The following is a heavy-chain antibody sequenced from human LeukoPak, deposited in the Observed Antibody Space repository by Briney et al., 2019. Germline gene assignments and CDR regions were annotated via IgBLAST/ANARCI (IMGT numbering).Heavy chain of an antibody. V-gene: IGHV5-51*01. J-gene: IGHJ4*02. CDR1: GYSFTSYW. CDR2: IYPGDSDT. D-gene: IGHD3-3*01. Sequence: GESLKISCKGSGYSFTSYWIGGVRQMPGKGLEWMGIIYPGDSDTRYSPSFQGQVTISADKSISTAYLQWSSLKASDTAMYYCARSPDSIFGAFDYWGQGTLVTVSS. CDR3: ARSPDSIFGAFDY.